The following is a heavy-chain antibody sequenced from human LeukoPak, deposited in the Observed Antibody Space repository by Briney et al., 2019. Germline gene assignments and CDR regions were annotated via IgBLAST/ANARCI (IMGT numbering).Heavy chain of an antibody. CDR2: MNPNSGDT. CDR3: ARVKFSYDSSGRQRDFNY. J-gene: IGHJ4*02. V-gene: IGHV1-8*01. CDR1: GYTFTSYD. D-gene: IGHD3-22*01. Sequence: ASVKVSCKASGYTFTSYDINWVRQATGQGLEWMGWMNPNSGDTGYAQNFQGRVTMTRDTSISTAYMELSRLRSDDTAVYYCARVKFSYDSSGRQRDFNYWGQGTLVTVSS.